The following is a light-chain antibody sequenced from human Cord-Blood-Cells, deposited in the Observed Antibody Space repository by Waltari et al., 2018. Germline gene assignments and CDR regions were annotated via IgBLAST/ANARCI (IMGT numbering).Light chain of an antibody. Sequence: EIVMTQSPATLSVSQGARATLSCRASQSVSSNLAWYQQKPGQAPRLLIYGASTRATGIPARFSGSGSGTEFTLTISSLQSEDFAVYYCQQYNNWPLTFGGGTKVEIK. CDR2: GAS. J-gene: IGKJ4*01. V-gene: IGKV3-15*01. CDR3: QQYNNWPLT. CDR1: QSVSSN.